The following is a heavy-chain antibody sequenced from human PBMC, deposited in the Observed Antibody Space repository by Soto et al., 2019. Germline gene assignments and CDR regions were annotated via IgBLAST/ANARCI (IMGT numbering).Heavy chain of an antibody. CDR2: ISGTIEYI. CDR1: GFPFSSYS. J-gene: IGHJ5*02. Sequence: GGSLRLSCAASGFPFSSYSMTWVRQRPGKGLEWVSSISGTIEYIYYADSLKGRFTISRDMSKSTIFLQMNNLRIDDSAIYSCAREADGRAFRGFDLWGQGTPVTVSS. CDR3: AREADGRAFRGFDL. V-gene: IGHV3-21*04. D-gene: IGHD3-10*01.